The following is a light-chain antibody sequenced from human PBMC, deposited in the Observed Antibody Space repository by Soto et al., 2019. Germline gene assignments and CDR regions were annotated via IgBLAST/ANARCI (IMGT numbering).Light chain of an antibody. V-gene: IGKV3-15*01. CDR1: QSVSNH. Sequence: EIVMTQSPGTLSVSPGERATLSCRASQSVSNHLVWYQQKLGQAPRLLIYGASTRVNGIPARFSGSGSGTEFTLTISRLQSEDFAVYYCQQYNNWPVTFGQGTKLELK. CDR3: QQYNNWPVT. CDR2: GAS. J-gene: IGKJ2*01.